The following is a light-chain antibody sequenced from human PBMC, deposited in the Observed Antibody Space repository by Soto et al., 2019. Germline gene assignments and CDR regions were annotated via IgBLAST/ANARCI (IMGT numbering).Light chain of an antibody. Sequence: DIQMTQSPSSLSASGGDRVTITCRASQTIGRYLNWYQQKPGKAPKLLIYAASSLQSGVPSRFSGSGSGTDFTLTISSLQPEDFATYYCQQSYSTRWTFCGGTKVDI. J-gene: IGKJ4*01. V-gene: IGKV1-39*01. CDR3: QQSYSTRWT. CDR2: AAS. CDR1: QTIGRY.